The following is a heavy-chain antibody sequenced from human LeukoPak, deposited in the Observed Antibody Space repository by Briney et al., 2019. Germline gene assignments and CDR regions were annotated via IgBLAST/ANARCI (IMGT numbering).Heavy chain of an antibody. CDR2: ISSSSSYI. J-gene: IGHJ6*02. Sequence: GGSLRLSCAASGFTFSSYSMNWVRQAPGKGLEWVLSISSSSSYIYYADSVKGRFTISRDNAKNSLYLQMNSLRAEDTAVYYCARDRYSRYYYYGMDVWGQGTTVTVSS. CDR1: GFTFSSYS. D-gene: IGHD2-21*01. CDR3: ARDRYSRYYYYGMDV. V-gene: IGHV3-21*01.